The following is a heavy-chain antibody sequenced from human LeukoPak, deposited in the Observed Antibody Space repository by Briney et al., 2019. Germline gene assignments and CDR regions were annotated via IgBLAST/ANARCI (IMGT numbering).Heavy chain of an antibody. CDR1: GGSISSGGYY. CDR2: IYYSGST. V-gene: IGHV4-31*03. CDR3: ARYSTIFGVVNEYYFDY. Sequence: SETLSLTCTVSGGSISSGGYYRSWIRQHPGKGLEWIGYIYYSGSTYYNPSLKSRVTISVDTSKNQFSLKLSSVTAADTAVYYCARYSTIFGVVNEYYFDYWGQGTLVTVSS. D-gene: IGHD3-3*01. J-gene: IGHJ4*02.